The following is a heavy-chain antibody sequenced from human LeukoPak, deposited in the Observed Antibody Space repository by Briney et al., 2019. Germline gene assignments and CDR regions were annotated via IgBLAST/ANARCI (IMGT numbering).Heavy chain of an antibody. V-gene: IGHV5-51*01. CDR3: ARHARGTYYDILTGYPEPYYFDY. CDR1: GYSFTSYW. Sequence: GESLKISCKGSGYSFTSYWIGWVRQMPGKGLEWMGIIYPGDSDTRYSPSFQGQATISADKSISTAYLQWSSLKASDTAMYYCARHARGTYYDILTGYPEPYYFDYWGQGTLVTVSS. J-gene: IGHJ4*02. D-gene: IGHD3-9*01. CDR2: IYPGDSDT.